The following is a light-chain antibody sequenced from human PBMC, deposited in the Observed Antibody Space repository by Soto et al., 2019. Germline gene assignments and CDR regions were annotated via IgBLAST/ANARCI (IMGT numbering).Light chain of an antibody. CDR3: QQYNDYDIT. J-gene: IGKJ5*01. V-gene: IGKV1-5*01. Sequence: DIQMTQSPSTLSASVGDRVTITCRASQSISSRLAWYQQKPGKAPKVMIFDASTLESGVPSRFSGSGSGTEFTLTISSLQPDDFATYYCQQYNDYDITFGQGTRLEIK. CDR2: DAS. CDR1: QSISSR.